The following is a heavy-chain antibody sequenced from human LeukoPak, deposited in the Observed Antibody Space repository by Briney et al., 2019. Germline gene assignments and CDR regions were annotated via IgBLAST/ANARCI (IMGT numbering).Heavy chain of an antibody. Sequence: SETLSLTCAVYGGSFSDYYWSWIRQPPGRWLEWIGVIDDIGSTNYNTSLKSRVTISVDTSKNQFSLNLSSVTAADTAVYYCARRSPHLYYYGSGADYWGQGTLVTVSS. V-gene: IGHV4-34*01. D-gene: IGHD3-10*01. CDR3: ARRSPHLYYYGSGADY. CDR2: IDDIGST. J-gene: IGHJ4*02. CDR1: GGSFSDYY.